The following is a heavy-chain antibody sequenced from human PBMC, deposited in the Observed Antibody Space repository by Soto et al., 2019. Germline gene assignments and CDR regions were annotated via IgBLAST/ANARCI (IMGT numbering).Heavy chain of an antibody. CDR2: VYHTGNA. CDR1: GDSITTAGYS. J-gene: IGHJ6*02. V-gene: IGHV4-30-2*01. CDR3: ASRPFYYYGLDV. Sequence: SETLSLTCTVSGDSITTAGYSWSWIRQPPGKALEWIGYVYHTGNAYPKPSLKSRVTISLDRSKNQFSLKMTSVTAADTALYYCASRPFYYYGLDVWGQGTTVTVSS.